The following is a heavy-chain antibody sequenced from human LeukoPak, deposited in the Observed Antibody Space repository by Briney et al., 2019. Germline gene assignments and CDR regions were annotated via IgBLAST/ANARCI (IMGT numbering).Heavy chain of an antibody. CDR1: GFTFNSYS. CDR3: ARDRGYCTSDDCYRWLHY. Sequence: PGGSLRLSCAASGFTFNSYSTSWVRQAPGKGLEWVSYISHTSESTYYADSVRGRFSISRDDAKSSLYLQMNSLRDEDTAVYYCARDRGYCTSDDCYRWLHYWGQGTLVIVSS. V-gene: IGHV3-48*02. CDR2: ISHTSEST. D-gene: IGHD2-8*01. J-gene: IGHJ4*02.